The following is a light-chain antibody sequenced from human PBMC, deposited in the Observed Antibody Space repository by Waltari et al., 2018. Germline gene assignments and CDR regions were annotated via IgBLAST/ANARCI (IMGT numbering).Light chain of an antibody. CDR2: DDS. J-gene: IGLJ2*01. CDR1: SIGSS. CDR3: QVWDTSGDQVV. Sequence: VLTQSPDFQSVTPKEKVTITCRASQSIGSSLHWYQQKPGQVPVLVVYDDSDRPSGIPGRFPGSNSGNTATLTISRVEAGDEADYYCQVWDTSGDQVVFGGGTKLTVL. V-gene: IGLV3-21*02.